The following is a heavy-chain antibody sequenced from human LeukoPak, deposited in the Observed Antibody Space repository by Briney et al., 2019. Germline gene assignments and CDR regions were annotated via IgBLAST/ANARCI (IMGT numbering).Heavy chain of an antibody. J-gene: IGHJ6*02. Sequence: PGGSLRLSCADSGFTFSSYAMHWVRQAPGKGLEWVAVISYDGRDKYYADSVKGRVTISRDNSKNTLYLQMNSLRPEDTAVYYCARDQRGYRNGLPYYYHYGMDVWGQGTTVTVSS. CDR3: ARDQRGYRNGLPYYYHYGMDV. V-gene: IGHV3-30*04. D-gene: IGHD5-18*01. CDR1: GFTFSSYA. CDR2: ISYDGRDK.